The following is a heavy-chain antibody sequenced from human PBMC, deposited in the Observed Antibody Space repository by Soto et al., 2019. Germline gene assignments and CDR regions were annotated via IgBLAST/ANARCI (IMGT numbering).Heavy chain of an antibody. V-gene: IGHV4-34*01. Sequence: SETRSLTCALDRGSFSGCYWTWIRQPPGTGLEWIGEINHSGSTNYNPSLKSRVTISVDTSKNQFSLKLTSVTAADTAVYYCARDKITGFFDYWGQGTLVT. CDR2: INHSGST. D-gene: IGHD2-8*02. CDR3: ARDKITGFFDY. J-gene: IGHJ4*02. CDR1: RGSFSGCY.